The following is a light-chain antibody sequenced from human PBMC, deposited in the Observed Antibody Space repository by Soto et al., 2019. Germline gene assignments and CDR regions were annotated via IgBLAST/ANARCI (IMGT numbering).Light chain of an antibody. J-gene: IGKJ4*01. CDR1: QDIRSD. CDR3: LQDDTYPLT. CDR2: GAS. Sequence: AIQMTQSPSSLSASVGDRVTVTCRASQDIRSDVGWYQQKPGKAPQLLIFGASRLQIGVPSRFSGSGSGTDFTLTISSLQPEDFATYYCLQDDTYPLTFGGGTKVDVK. V-gene: IGKV1-6*02.